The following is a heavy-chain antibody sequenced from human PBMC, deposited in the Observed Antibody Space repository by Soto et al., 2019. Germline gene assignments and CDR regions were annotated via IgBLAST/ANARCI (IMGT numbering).Heavy chain of an antibody. CDR2: IHYNGNT. CDR3: AIEENLGKWPHPLYF. J-gene: IGHJ4*02. V-gene: IGHV4-59*01. CDR1: GDSLSAYS. Sequence: AETLSLTSTVSGDSLSAYSWSWVRQSPGKGLEWIGNIHYNGNTKYSPSLKSRVTMSVDTSKNHFSLRLISVTAADTAIYFCAIEENLGKWPHPLYFCGQGTLVTVSS. D-gene: IGHD2-8*01.